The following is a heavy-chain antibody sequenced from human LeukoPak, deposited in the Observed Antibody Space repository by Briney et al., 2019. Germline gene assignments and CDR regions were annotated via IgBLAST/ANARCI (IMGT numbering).Heavy chain of an antibody. Sequence: GASVKVSCKASGYTFTSYDINWVRQATGQGLEWMGWMNPNSGNTGYAQKFQGRVTMTRNTSIGTAYMELSSLRSEDTAVYYCARGERATSTFDYWGQGTLVTVSS. CDR1: GYTFTSYD. J-gene: IGHJ4*02. D-gene: IGHD1-26*01. V-gene: IGHV1-8*01. CDR2: MNPNSGNT. CDR3: ARGERATSTFDY.